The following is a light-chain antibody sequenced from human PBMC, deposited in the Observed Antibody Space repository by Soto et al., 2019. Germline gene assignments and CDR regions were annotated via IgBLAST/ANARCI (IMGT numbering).Light chain of an antibody. J-gene: IGLJ1*01. CDR2: EVT. V-gene: IGLV2-8*01. CDR3: SAYAGSNTFV. CDR1: SSDVGDNY. Sequence: QTVVAQPPSASGSPGQSVTIACTGTSSDVGDNYVSWYQQHLGKAPKLIIYEVTLRPSGVPDRFSGSKSGNTASLTVSGLQADDEADYYCSAYAGSNTFVFGTGTKLTVL.